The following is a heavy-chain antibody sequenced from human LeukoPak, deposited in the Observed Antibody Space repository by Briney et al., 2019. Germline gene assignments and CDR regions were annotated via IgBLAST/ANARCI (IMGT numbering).Heavy chain of an antibody. CDR2: IYTSGST. CDR1: GGSISSYY. D-gene: IGHD3-22*01. V-gene: IGHV4-4*07. CDR3: VYDSSGYYFFDY. J-gene: IGHJ4*02. Sequence: SETLSLTCTVSGGSISSYYWSWIRQPAGKGLEWIGRIYTSGSTNYNPSLKSRVTMSVDTSKNQFSLKLNSVTAADTAVYYCVYDSSGYYFFDYWGQGTQVTVSS.